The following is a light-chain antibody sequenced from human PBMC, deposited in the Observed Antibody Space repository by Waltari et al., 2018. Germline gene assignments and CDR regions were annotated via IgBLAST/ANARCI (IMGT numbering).Light chain of an antibody. J-gene: IGLJ1*01. CDR1: ISDVGGSHY. V-gene: IGLV2-11*01. CDR3: CSYAGSYNFV. Sequence: QSALTQPRSVSGSPGQSVTISCTGTISDVGGSHYVSWYQQHPGQAPKFMIYDVTKRPSGLPDRCSGSKSGNTAYLPIAGLQAEDEADYYCCSYAGSYNFVFGSGTTVTVL. CDR2: DVT.